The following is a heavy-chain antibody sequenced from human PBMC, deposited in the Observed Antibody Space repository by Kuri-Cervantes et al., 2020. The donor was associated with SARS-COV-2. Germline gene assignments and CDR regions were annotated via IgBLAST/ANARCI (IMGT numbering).Heavy chain of an antibody. CDR3: ARDESPRVWSGYYTDY. Sequence: GESLKISCAASRFTFSSYGMHWVRQAPGKGLEWVAVISHDGTNKDYADSLKGLFTISRDNSKNTLYLEMNSLRAEDTAVYYCARDESPRVWSGYYTDYWGQGTLVTVSS. D-gene: IGHD3-3*01. J-gene: IGHJ4*02. CDR2: ISHDGTNK. CDR1: RFTFSSYG. V-gene: IGHV3-30*03.